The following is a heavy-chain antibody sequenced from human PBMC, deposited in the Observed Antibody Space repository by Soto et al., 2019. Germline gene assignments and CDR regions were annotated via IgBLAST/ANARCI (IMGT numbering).Heavy chain of an antibody. D-gene: IGHD2-21*01. Sequence: QDQLVQSGAEVKKPGASVKVSCEASGYIFTNYWISWVRLAPGQGLEWMGIIDPSRGSTTYAPKLQGRITMTPDTAEYTAYMELSSLRSEDTAVYYCAVCGGNMPPYPYTGLDVWGQGTTVIVSS. J-gene: IGHJ6*02. CDR1: GYIFTNYW. CDR3: AVCGGNMPPYPYTGLDV. V-gene: IGHV1-46*04. CDR2: IDPSRGST.